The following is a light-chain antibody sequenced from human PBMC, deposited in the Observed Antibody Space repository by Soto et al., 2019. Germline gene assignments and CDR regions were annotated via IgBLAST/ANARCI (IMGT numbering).Light chain of an antibody. V-gene: IGLV2-14*01. CDR2: EVT. CDR3: SSFTSNILDV. Sequence: QSALTQPASVSGSLGQSITISCTGTSSDIGGHNYVSWYQQHPGKAPKLMLYEVTTRPSGVSNRFSGSKSGNTASLTISGLQAEDEAEYYCSSFTSNILDVFGTGTKLTVL. CDR1: SSDIGGHNY. J-gene: IGLJ1*01.